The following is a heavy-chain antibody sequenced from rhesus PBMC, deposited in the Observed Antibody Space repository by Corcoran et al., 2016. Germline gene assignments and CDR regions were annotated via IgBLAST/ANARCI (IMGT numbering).Heavy chain of an antibody. V-gene: IGHV4-169*02. CDR2: IYGSGSST. CDR1: GGSISSSN. Sequence: QLQLQESGPGLVKPSETLSLTCAVSGGSISSSNWSWIRQAPGKGLEWIGYIYGSGSSTNYNPSLKSRVTLSVDTSKNQLSLKLSSVTAADTAVYYCARESAGTDYWGQGVLVTVSS. J-gene: IGHJ4*01. CDR3: ARESAGTDY. D-gene: IGHD1-1*01.